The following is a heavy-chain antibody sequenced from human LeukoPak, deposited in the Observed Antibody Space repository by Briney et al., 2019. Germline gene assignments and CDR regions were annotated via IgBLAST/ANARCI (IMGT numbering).Heavy chain of an antibody. J-gene: IGHJ4*02. D-gene: IGHD3-16*02. CDR1: GFTFGDYA. CDR3: TRTFGGVIVYYLDY. CDR2: IRSKAYGGTT. V-gene: IGHV3-49*04. Sequence: GGSLRLSCTASGFTFGDYAMSWVRQAPGKGLEWVGFIRSKAYGGTTEYAASVKGRFTISRDDSKSIAYLQMNSLKTEDTAVYYCTRTFGGVIVYYLDYWGQGTLVTVSS.